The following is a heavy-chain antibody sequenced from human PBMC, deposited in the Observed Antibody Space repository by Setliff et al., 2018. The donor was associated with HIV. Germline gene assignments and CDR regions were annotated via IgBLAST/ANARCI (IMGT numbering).Heavy chain of an antibody. CDR1: GGSIRDTNYY. CDR2: IHYSGSS. D-gene: IGHD5-18*01. J-gene: IGHJ5*02. V-gene: IGHV4-31*03. Sequence: PSETLSLTCTVSGGSIRDTNYYWTWIRQHPGKGLEWIGYIHYSGSSYYNPSLRSRVTISVDTSKNQFSLKLGSVTAADTAVYFCARVTWIQLWLGWFDPWGQGTLVTVSS. CDR3: ARVTWIQLWLGWFDP.